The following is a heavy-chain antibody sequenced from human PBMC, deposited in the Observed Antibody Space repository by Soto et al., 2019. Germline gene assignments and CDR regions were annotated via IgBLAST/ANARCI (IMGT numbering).Heavy chain of an antibody. J-gene: IGHJ4*02. D-gene: IGHD4-17*01. CDR2: INPNSGGT. CDR3: ATQRDYGDYGAFDY. Sequence: QVQLGQSGAEVKKPGASVKVSCKASGYTFTGYDMHWVRQAPGQGLEWMGWINPNSGGTNYAQKFQGWVTMTRDTSISTAYMELSRLRSDDTAVYYCATQRDYGDYGAFDYWGQGTLVTVSS. CDR1: GYTFTGYD. V-gene: IGHV1-2*04.